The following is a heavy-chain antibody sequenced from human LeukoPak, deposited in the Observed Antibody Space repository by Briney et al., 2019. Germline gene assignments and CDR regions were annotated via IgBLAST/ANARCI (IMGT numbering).Heavy chain of an antibody. J-gene: IGHJ3*02. CDR2: IWYDGSNK. D-gene: IGHD3-10*01. V-gene: IGHV3-30*19. CDR1: GFTFSSYG. CDR3: ARDVVLELLLWFGELFGAFDI. Sequence: GGSLRLSCAASGFTFSSYGMHWVRQAPGKGLEWVAVIWYDGSNKYYADSVKGRFTISRDNSKNTLYLQMNSLRAEDTAVYYCARDVVLELLLWFGELFGAFDIWGQGTMVTVSS.